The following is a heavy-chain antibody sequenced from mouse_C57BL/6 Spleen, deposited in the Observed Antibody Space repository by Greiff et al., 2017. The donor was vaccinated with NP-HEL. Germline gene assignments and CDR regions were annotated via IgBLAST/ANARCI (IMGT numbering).Heavy chain of an antibody. V-gene: IGHV1-53*01. Sequence: QVQLQQSGTELVKPGASVKLSCKASGYTFTSYWMHWVKQRPGQGLEWIGNINPSNGGTNYNEKFKSKATLTVDKSSSTAYMQLSSLTSEDSAVYYCAREGKLYYSNPYAMDYWGQGTSVTVSS. J-gene: IGHJ4*01. CDR2: INPSNGGT. D-gene: IGHD2-5*01. CDR1: GYTFTSYW. CDR3: AREGKLYYSNPYAMDY.